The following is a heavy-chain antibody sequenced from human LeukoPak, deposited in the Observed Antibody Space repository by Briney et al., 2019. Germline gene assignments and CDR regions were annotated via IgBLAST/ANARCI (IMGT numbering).Heavy chain of an antibody. CDR3: ARDRNLHDYSNGFDY. V-gene: IGHV3-30*04. CDR1: GFTFSSYA. D-gene: IGHD4-11*01. CDR2: ISYDGSNK. Sequence: GGSLRLSCAASGFTFSSYAMHWVRQAPGKGLEWVAVISYDGSNKYYADSVKGRFTISRDNSKNTLYLQMNSLRAEDTAVYYCARDRNLHDYSNGFDYRGQGTLVTVSS. J-gene: IGHJ4*02.